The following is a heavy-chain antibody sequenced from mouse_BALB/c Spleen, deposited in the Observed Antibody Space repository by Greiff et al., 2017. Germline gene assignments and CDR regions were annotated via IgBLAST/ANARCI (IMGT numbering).Heavy chain of an antibody. CDR3: ARTDYGYIDY. D-gene: IGHD1-1*01. CDR2: IDPANGNT. Sequence: EVKLMESGAELVKPGASVKLSCTASGFNIKDTYMHWVKQRPEQGLEWIGRIDPANGNTKYDPKFQGKATITADTSSNTAYLQLSSLTSEDTAVYYCARTDYGYIDYWGQGTTLTVSS. V-gene: IGHV14-3*02. CDR1: GFNIKDTY. J-gene: IGHJ2*01.